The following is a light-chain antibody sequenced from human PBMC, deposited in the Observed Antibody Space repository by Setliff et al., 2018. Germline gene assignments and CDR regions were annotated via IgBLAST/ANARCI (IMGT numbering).Light chain of an antibody. CDR3: TSYAGSNNYV. CDR1: SSDVGAYNY. J-gene: IGLJ1*01. Sequence: QSALAQPPSASGSPGQSVTLSCTGSSSDVGAYNYVSWYQQHPGKAPKLLIFEVTKRPSGVPDRFSGSKSGNTPSLTVSVLQAEDEADYYCTSYAGSNNYVFGTGTKV. CDR2: EVT. V-gene: IGLV2-8*01.